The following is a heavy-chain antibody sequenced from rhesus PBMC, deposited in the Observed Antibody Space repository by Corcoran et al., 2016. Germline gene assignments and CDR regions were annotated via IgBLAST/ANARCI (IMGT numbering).Heavy chain of an antibody. V-gene: IGHV4S7*01. J-gene: IGHJ4*01. D-gene: IGHD4-35*01. CDR1: GGSISSGYG. CDR3: ARGDYGNLRAFDY. CDR2: IYGSSGNT. Sequence: QVQLQESGPRLVKPSETLSLTCAVSGGSISSGYGWSWIRQPPGKGLEWIGFIYGSSGNTYYNPSLKSRVTVSKDTSKNQFSLKLGSVTAADTAVYYCARGDYGNLRAFDYWGQGVLVTVSS.